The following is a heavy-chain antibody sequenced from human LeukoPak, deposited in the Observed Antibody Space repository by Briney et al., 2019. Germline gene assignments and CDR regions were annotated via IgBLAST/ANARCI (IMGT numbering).Heavy chain of an antibody. CDR1: RFVFPSHG. D-gene: IGHD2-15*01. V-gene: IGHV3-30*02. J-gene: IGHJ4*02. CDR2: IRYDGSDI. Sequence: GGSLRLSCAASRFVFPSHGMHWVRQAPGKGLEWVAFIRYDGSDIYYADSVKGRFTISRDNSKKTLYLQLHSLRPDDTAVYYCVRDTSVGAAYFDVWGQGALVTVSS. CDR3: VRDTSVGAAYFDV.